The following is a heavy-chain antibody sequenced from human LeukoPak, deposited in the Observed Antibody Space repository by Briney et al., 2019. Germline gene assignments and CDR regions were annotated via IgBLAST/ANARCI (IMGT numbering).Heavy chain of an antibody. V-gene: IGHV3-20*04. CDR2: INWNGGST. D-gene: IGHD3-10*01. Sequence: PGGSLRLSCAASGFTFDDYGMSWVRQAPGKGLEWVSGINWNGGSTGYADSVKGRFTISRDNAKNSLYLQMNSLRAEDTALYYCTRELGPWGVRGVIIEPNDYWGQGTLVTVSS. CDR3: TRELGPWGVRGVIIEPNDY. CDR1: GFTFDDYG. J-gene: IGHJ4*02.